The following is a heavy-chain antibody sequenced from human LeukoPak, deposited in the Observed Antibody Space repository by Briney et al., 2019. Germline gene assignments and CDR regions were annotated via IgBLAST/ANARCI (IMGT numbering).Heavy chain of an antibody. CDR3: ALTSYDSSGYYCEVLLGYFQH. CDR2: ISGSGGST. Sequence: GGSLRLSCAASGFTFSSYAMSWVRQAPGKGLEWVSAISGSGGSTYYADSVKGRFTISRDNSKNTLYLQMNSLRAEDTAVYYCALTSYDSSGYYCEVLLGYFQHWGQGTLVTVSS. J-gene: IGHJ1*01. D-gene: IGHD3-22*01. CDR1: GFTFSSYA. V-gene: IGHV3-23*01.